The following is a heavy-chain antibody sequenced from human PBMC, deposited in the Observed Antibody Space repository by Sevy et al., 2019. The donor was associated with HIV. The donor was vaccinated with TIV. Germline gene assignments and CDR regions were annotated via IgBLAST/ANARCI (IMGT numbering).Heavy chain of an antibody. Sequence: GGSLRLSCAASGFTFSKIGMHWVRQAPGKGLEWVAVISNDGSEKQYADAVKGRFTISRDNSKDTLFLQMNSLRLEDSAVYYCANSRGRFEGSSWLYYYYLMDVWGQGTTVTVSS. V-gene: IGHV3-30*18. J-gene: IGHJ6*02. CDR1: GFTFSKIG. CDR2: ISNDGSEK. CDR3: ANSRGRFEGSSWLYYYYLMDV. D-gene: IGHD6-13*01.